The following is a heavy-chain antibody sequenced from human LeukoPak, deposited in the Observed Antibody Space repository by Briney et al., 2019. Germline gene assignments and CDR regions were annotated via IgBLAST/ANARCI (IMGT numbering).Heavy chain of an antibody. CDR3: ARDVATVTTHYFDY. CDR2: IYYSGST. V-gene: IGHV4-31*03. Sequence: SQTLSLTCTVSGGSISSGGYYWRWIRQHPGKGLEWIGYIYYSGSTYYNPSLKSRVTISVDTSKNQFSLKLSSVTAADTAVYYCARDVATVTTHYFDYWGQGTLVTVSS. D-gene: IGHD4-17*01. J-gene: IGHJ4*02. CDR1: GGSISSGGYY.